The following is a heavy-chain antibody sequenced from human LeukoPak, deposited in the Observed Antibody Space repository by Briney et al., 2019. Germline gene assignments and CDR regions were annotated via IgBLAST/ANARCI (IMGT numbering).Heavy chain of an antibody. CDR1: GFTFSSYG. Sequence: GGSLRLSCAASGFTFSSYGMHWVRQAPGKGLEWVAVISYDGSNKYYADSVKGRFTISRDNSKNTLYLQMNSLRAEDTAVYYCAKDPLHEYSYATLPLGYSDYWGQGTLVTVSP. J-gene: IGHJ4*02. V-gene: IGHV3-30*18. CDR3: AKDPLHEYSYATLPLGYSDY. CDR2: ISYDGSNK. D-gene: IGHD5-18*01.